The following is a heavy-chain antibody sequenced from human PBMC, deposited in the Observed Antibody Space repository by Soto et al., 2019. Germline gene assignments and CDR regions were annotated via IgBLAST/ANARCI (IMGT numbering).Heavy chain of an antibody. J-gene: IGHJ3*02. CDR3: AREQSGEIMTMTYAFDI. V-gene: IGHV1-3*01. CDR1: GYTFTSYA. Sequence: QVQLVQPGAEVKKPGASVKVSCKASGYTFTSYAIHWVRQAPGQRLEWMGWINAGNGHTQYSQRFQGRVTITRDTSANIAYMEVSSLRSEDTALYYCAREQSGEIMTMTYAFDIWGQGTMVTVSS. CDR2: INAGNGHT. D-gene: IGHD3-16*01.